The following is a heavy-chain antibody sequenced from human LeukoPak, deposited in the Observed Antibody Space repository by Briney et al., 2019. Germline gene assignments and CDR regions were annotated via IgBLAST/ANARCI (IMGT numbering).Heavy chain of an antibody. CDR2: INPNSGGT. V-gene: IGHV1-2*02. CDR1: GYTFTGYY. Sequence: ASVKVSCKASGYTFTGYYMHWVRQAPGQGLEWMGWINPNSGGTNYAQKFQGRVTMTRDTSISTAYMELSRLRSDDTAVYYYARVHYYDSSGYYYAYPYYFDYWGQGTLVTVSS. D-gene: IGHD3-22*01. J-gene: IGHJ4*02. CDR3: ARVHYYDSSGYYYAYPYYFDY.